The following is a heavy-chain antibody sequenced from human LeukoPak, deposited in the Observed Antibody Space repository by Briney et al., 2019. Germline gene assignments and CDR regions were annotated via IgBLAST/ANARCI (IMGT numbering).Heavy chain of an antibody. Sequence: GGSLRLSCAASGFTFSSYSMNWVRQAPGKGLEWVSSISGGGSYIYYADSLMGRFTISRDNAKNSLYLQMNSLRAEDTAVYYCARGSASGAYTFQHWGQGTLVTVSS. D-gene: IGHD3-10*01. CDR3: ARGSASGAYTFQH. J-gene: IGHJ1*01. CDR2: ISGGGSYI. CDR1: GFTFSSYS. V-gene: IGHV3-21*01.